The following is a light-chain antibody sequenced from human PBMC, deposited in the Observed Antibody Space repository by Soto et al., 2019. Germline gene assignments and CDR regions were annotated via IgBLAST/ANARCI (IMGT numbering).Light chain of an antibody. CDR1: QSVSSSY. CDR3: QQYGSSPLT. CDR2: GAS. Sequence: EIVLTQSPGTLSLSPGERATPSCRASQSVSSSYLVWYQQKPGQAPRLLIYGASSRATGIPDRFSGSGSGTDFTLTISRLEPEDFAVYYCQQYGSSPLTFGQGTKVEIK. V-gene: IGKV3-20*01. J-gene: IGKJ1*01.